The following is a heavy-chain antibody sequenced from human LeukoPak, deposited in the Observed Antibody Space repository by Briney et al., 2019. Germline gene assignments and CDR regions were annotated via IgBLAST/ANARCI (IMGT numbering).Heavy chain of an antibody. Sequence: GRSLRLSCAASGFTVSNNYMTWVRQAPGKGLEWVSVIYSGGNTFYADSVKGRFAISRDNSKNTLYLQMNSLRAEDTAVYYCARYSSGCFDYWGQGTLVTVSS. CDR1: GFTVSNNY. D-gene: IGHD6-19*01. J-gene: IGHJ4*02. V-gene: IGHV3-53*01. CDR2: IYSGGNT. CDR3: ARYSSGCFDY.